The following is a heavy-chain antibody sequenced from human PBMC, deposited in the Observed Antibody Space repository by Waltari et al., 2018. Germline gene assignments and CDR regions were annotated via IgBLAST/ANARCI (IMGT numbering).Heavy chain of an antibody. J-gene: IGHJ5*02. CDR2: INAGNANT. D-gene: IGHD6-19*01. CDR3: ANDGYRSGWGWFDP. CDR1: GDTFTSYA. V-gene: IGHV1-3*01. Sequence: QVQLVQSGAEVKKPGASVKVSCKASGDTFTSYAMHWVRQAHGQRLEWMGWINAGNANTKYSQKFQGRVTITRDTSASTAYMELSSLRSDATAVYYCANDGYRSGWGWFDPWGQGPLVPVSS.